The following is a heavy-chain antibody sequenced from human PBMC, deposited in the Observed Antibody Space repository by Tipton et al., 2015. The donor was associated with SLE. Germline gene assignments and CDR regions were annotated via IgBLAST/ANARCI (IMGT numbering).Heavy chain of an antibody. J-gene: IGHJ6*02. D-gene: IGHD1-26*01. CDR2: VSSRGSP. CDR1: GASISSSY. Sequence: LRLSCNVSGASISSSYWSWIRQPAGKGLECIGHVSSRGSPTYPPSPKSRVTISVDTSKNQFSLRLTSVTAADTAVYYCATGRGADGYYTYGLDVWGQGATVTVSS. CDR3: ATGRGADGYYTYGLDV. V-gene: IGHV4-4*07.